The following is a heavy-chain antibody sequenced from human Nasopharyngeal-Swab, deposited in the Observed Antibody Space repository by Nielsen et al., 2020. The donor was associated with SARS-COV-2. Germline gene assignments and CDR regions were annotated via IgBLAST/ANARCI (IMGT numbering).Heavy chain of an antibody. CDR2: IYYSGST. Sequence: SETLFLTCTVSGGSISSYYWSWIRQPPGKGLDWIGYIYYSGSTNYNPSLKSRVTISVDTSKNQFSLKLSSVTAADTAVYYCARISGSGAFDYWGQGTLVTVSS. J-gene: IGHJ4*02. D-gene: IGHD1-26*01. CDR3: ARISGSGAFDY. V-gene: IGHV4-59*01. CDR1: GGSISSYY.